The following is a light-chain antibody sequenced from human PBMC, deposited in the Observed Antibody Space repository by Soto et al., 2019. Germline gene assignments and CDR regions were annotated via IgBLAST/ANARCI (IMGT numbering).Light chain of an antibody. CDR3: RSYTSSSTLGV. CDR2: DVS. J-gene: IGLJ1*01. Sequence: QSVLTQPASVSGSPGQSITISCTGTSSDVGGYNYVSWYQQHPGKAPKLMIYDVSNRPSGVSNRFSGSKSGNTASLTISGLKAEDEADYYCRSYTSSSTLGVFGTGTKLTVL. V-gene: IGLV2-14*01. CDR1: SSDVGGYNY.